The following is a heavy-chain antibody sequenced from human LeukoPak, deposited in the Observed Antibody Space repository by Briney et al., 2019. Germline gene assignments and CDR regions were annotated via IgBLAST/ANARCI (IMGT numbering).Heavy chain of an antibody. V-gene: IGHV3-23*01. CDR2: ISGSGGST. D-gene: IGHD4-17*01. CDR3: AKSPWGDYVNDAFDI. Sequence: PGGSLRLSCVASGFTFSSYAITWVRVRQAPGKGLEWGSAISGSGGSTYYADSVKGRFTISRDNSKNTLHLQMNSLRAEDTAVYYCAKSPWGDYVNDAFDIWGQGTMVTVSS. CDR1: GFTFSSYA. J-gene: IGHJ3*02.